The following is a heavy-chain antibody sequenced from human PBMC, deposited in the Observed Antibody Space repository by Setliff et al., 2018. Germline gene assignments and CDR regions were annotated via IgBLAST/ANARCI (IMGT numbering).Heavy chain of an antibody. V-gene: IGHV3-30*02. CDR1: GFTFSNYG. D-gene: IGHD3-10*01. CDR3: AGRWGGSAYGMDV. CDR2: IRYDGGNK. Sequence: GGSLRLSCAASGFTFSNYGMHWVRQAPGKGLEWVAFIRYDGGNKYYAHSVKGRFTISRDNSKNTLYLQMNSLRAEDTAVYYCAGRWGGSAYGMDVWGQGTTVTVSS. J-gene: IGHJ6*02.